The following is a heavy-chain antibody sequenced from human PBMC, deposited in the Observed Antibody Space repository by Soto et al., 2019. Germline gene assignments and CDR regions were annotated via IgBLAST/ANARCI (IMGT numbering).Heavy chain of an antibody. D-gene: IGHD2-15*01. V-gene: IGHV4-30-4*01. CDR1: GGSISSGDYY. CDR2: IYYSGST. J-gene: IGHJ3*02. Sequence: SQTLSLTCTVSGGSISSGDYYWSWIRQPPGKGLEWIGYIYYSGSTYYNPSLKSRVTISVDTSKNQFSLKLSSVTASDTAVYYCARERYCSGGSCYAFDIWGQGTIVPVSS. CDR3: ARERYCSGGSCYAFDI.